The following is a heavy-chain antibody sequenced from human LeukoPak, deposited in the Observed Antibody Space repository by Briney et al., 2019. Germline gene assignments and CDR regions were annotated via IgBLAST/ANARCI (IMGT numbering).Heavy chain of an antibody. CDR3: ARSVASIAAAGIDAFDI. CDR1: GFTFSDYY. J-gene: IGHJ3*02. D-gene: IGHD6-13*01. Sequence: GPLRLSCAASGFTFSDYYMSWIRQAPGKGLEWVSYLSSSGSTIYYADSVKGRFTISRDNAKNSLYLQMNSLRAEDTAVYYCARSVASIAAAGIDAFDIWGQGTMVTVSS. V-gene: IGHV3-11*01. CDR2: LSSSGSTI.